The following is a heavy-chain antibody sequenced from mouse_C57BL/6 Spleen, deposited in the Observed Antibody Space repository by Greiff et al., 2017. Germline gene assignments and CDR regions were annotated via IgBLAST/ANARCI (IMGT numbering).Heavy chain of an antibody. V-gene: IGHV1-82*01. D-gene: IGHD1-1*01. Sequence: VQLVESGPELVKPGASVKISCKASGYAFSSSWMNWVKQRPGKGLEWIGRIYPGDGDTNYNGKFKGKATLTADKSSSTAYMQLSSLTSEGSAVYYCANGYYGGYFDYWGQGTTLTVSS. J-gene: IGHJ2*01. CDR1: GYAFSSSW. CDR3: ANGYYGGYFDY. CDR2: IYPGDGDT.